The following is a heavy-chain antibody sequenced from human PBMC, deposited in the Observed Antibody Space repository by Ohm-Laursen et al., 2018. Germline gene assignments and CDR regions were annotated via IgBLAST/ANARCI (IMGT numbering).Heavy chain of an antibody. V-gene: IGHV3-30*03. CDR2: ISYDGSNK. J-gene: IGHJ4*02. CDR1: VFTFSSYG. Sequence: SLRLSCAASVFTFSSYGMHWVRQAPGTGLERVAVISYDGSNKYYADPVKGRFTISRDNSKNTLYLQMISLRAEDTAVYYCARSAGQGVIGYFDYWGQGTLVTVSS. D-gene: IGHD3-16*02. CDR3: ARSAGQGVIGYFDY.